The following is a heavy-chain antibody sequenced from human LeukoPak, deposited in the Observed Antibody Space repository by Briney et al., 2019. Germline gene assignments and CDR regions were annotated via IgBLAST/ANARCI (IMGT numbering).Heavy chain of an antibody. Sequence: SETLSLTCTVSGGSISSSSYYWSWIRQPPGKGLEWIGEINHSGSTNYNPSLKSRVTISVDTSKNQFSLKLSSVTAADTAVYYCARHGSSGWYIWGFDAFDIWGQGTMVTVSS. V-gene: IGHV4-39*01. CDR3: ARHGSSGWYIWGFDAFDI. CDR2: INHSGST. CDR1: GGSISSSSYY. D-gene: IGHD6-19*01. J-gene: IGHJ3*02.